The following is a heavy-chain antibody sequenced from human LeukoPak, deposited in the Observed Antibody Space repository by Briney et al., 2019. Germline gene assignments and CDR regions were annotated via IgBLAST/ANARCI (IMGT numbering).Heavy chain of an antibody. CDR2: INTNTGNP. V-gene: IGHV7-4-1*01. Sequence: ASVKVSCKASGCTFTGYYMHWVRQAPGQGLEWMGWINTNTGNPTYAQGFTGRFVFSLDTSVSTAYLQICSLKAEDTAVYYCARYCSSTSCYSWFDPWGQGTLVTVSS. J-gene: IGHJ5*02. CDR1: GCTFTGYY. D-gene: IGHD2-2*01. CDR3: ARYCSSTSCYSWFDP.